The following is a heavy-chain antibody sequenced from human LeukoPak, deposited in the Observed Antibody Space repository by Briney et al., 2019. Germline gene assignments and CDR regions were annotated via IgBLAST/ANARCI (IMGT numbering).Heavy chain of an antibody. Sequence: GGSLRLSCTASGFTLADFAMSWFRQAPGKELEWVGFIRGVSYGWTTQYAASVGGRFSISRDDSGSIGYLQMNSLKTDDTGIYYCRRDRRGGGSTAGPLWGPGTLVTVSS. CDR2: IRGVSYGWTT. CDR3: RRDRRGGGSTAGPL. J-gene: IGHJ4*02. V-gene: IGHV3-49*03. CDR1: GFTLADFA. D-gene: IGHD2-15*01.